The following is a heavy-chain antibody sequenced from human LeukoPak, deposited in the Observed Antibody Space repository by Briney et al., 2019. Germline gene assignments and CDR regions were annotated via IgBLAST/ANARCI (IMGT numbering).Heavy chain of an antibody. Sequence: GGSLRLSCAASGFTFSSYAMSWVRQAPGKGLEWVSAISGSGGSTYYADSVKGRFTISRDNAKNSLYLQMNSLRAEDTAVYYCARCGGDCYSGFDYWGQGTLVTVSS. CDR3: ARCGGDCYSGFDY. CDR2: ISGSGGST. CDR1: GFTFSSYA. J-gene: IGHJ4*02. D-gene: IGHD2-21*02. V-gene: IGHV3-23*01.